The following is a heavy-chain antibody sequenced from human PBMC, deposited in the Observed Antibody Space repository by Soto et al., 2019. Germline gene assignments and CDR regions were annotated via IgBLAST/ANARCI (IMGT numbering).Heavy chain of an antibody. CDR2: IYHSGST. V-gene: IGHV4-30-2*01. D-gene: IGHD3-22*01. CDR3: ARAHYYDSSGYSLPGYYFDY. CDR1: GGSISSGGYS. J-gene: IGHJ4*02. Sequence: SETPSLTCAVSGGSISSGGYSWSWIRQPPGKGLEWIGYIYHSGSTYYNPSLKSRVTISVDRSKNQFSLKLSSVTAADTAVYYCARAHYYDSSGYSLPGYYFDYWGQGTLVTVSS.